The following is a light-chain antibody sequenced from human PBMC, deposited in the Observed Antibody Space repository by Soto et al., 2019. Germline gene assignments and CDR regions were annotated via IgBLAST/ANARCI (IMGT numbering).Light chain of an antibody. CDR2: GAS. V-gene: IGKV3-15*01. CDR1: QSVVTN. Sequence: ELVMTQSPATLSVHPGERATLSCRPIQSVVTNLAWYQQKPGQDPRLLIYGASARATGIPGRFSGSGSGTDFTLTISNLQSEEFALYDCQHYSGWPPVFGQWAKVEIK. J-gene: IGKJ2*01. CDR3: QHYSGWPPV.